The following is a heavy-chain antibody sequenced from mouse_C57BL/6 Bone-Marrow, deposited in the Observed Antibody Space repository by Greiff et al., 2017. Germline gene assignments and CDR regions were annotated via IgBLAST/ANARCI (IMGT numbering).Heavy chain of an antibody. CDR1: GYTFTSYG. J-gene: IGHJ1*03. V-gene: IGHV1-81*01. CDR3: ARGLFITTVVAYWYFDV. D-gene: IGHD1-1*01. CDR2: IYPRSGNT. Sequence: VQLQQSGAELARPGASVKLSCKASGYTFTSYGISWVKQRTGQGLEWIGEIYPRSGNTYYNEKFKGKATLTADKSSSTAYMELRSLTSEDSAVYFCARGLFITTVVAYWYFDVWGTGTTVTVSS.